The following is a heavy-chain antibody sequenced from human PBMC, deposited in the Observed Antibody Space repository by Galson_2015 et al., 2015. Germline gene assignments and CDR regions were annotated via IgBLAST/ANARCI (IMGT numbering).Heavy chain of an antibody. J-gene: IGHJ4*02. CDR1: GFSFSSYE. D-gene: IGHD4-17*01. Sequence: SLRLSCAASGFSFSSYEMNWVRQAPGKGPEWISYISSSGTTIHYADSVKGRITISRDNAKNSLTLQMNRLRAEDTAVYYCARDGGTYYGDYAFDYWGQGTLVTVSS. CDR2: ISSSGTTI. CDR3: ARDGGTYYGDYAFDY. V-gene: IGHV3-48*03.